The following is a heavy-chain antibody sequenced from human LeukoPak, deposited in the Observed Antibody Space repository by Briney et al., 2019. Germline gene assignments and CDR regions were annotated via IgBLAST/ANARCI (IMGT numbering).Heavy chain of an antibody. CDR2: INPNSGGT. CDR3: ARDLVPSYGMDV. CDR1: GYTFTGYY. Sequence: ASVNVSCKASGYTFTGYYMHWVRQAPGQGLEWMGWINPNSGGTNYAQKFQGRVTMTRDTSISTAYMELSRLRSDDTAVYYCARDLVPSYGMDVWGQGTTVTVSS. V-gene: IGHV1-2*02. J-gene: IGHJ6*02. D-gene: IGHD2-2*01.